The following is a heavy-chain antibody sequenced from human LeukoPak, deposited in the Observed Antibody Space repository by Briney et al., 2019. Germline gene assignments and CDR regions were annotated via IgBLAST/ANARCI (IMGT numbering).Heavy chain of an antibody. J-gene: IGHJ4*02. CDR1: GFTFSSYS. V-gene: IGHV3-21*01. D-gene: IGHD2-15*01. CDR3: ASYDCSGGSCSFYFDH. CDR2: ISSTSNYI. Sequence: GGSLRVSCAASGFTFSSYSMNWVRQAPGKGLEWVSSISSTSNYIYYADSVKGQFTISRDNAKNSLYLQMNSLRAEDTAVYYCASYDCSGGSCSFYFDHWGQGTLVTVSS.